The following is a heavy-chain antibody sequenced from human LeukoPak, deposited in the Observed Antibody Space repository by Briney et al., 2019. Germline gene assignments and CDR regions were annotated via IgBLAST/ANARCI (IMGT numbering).Heavy chain of an antibody. CDR2: INPNSGGT. D-gene: IGHD3-3*01. CDR1: GYTFTGYY. Sequence: ASVKVSCKASGYTFTGYYMHWVRQAPGQGLEWMGWINPNSGGTNYAQKFQGRVTMTRDTSISTAYMELSRLRSDDTAVYYCARYPSHITIFGVVPPHWGQGTLVTVSS. CDR3: ARYPSHITIFGVVPPH. J-gene: IGHJ1*01. V-gene: IGHV1-2*02.